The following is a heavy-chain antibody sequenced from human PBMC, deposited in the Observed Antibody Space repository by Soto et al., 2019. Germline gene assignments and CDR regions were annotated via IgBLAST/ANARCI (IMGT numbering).Heavy chain of an antibody. CDR1: GYTFTSYA. CDR2: INAGNGNT. D-gene: IGHD2-15*01. J-gene: IGHJ6*03. Sequence: ASVKVSCKASGYTFTSYAMHWVRQAPGQRLEWMGWINAGNGNTKYSQKFQGRVTITRDTSASTAYMELSSLRSEGTAVYYCARPGKYCSGGSCYSGRLNYYSYYMDVWGKGTTVTVSS. V-gene: IGHV1-3*01. CDR3: ARPGKYCSGGSCYSGRLNYYSYYMDV.